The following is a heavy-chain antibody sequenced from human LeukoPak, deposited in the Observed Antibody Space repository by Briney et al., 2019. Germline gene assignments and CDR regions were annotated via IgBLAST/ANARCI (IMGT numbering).Heavy chain of an antibody. J-gene: IGHJ4*02. CDR2: ISWNSGYI. D-gene: IGHD6-19*01. CDR3: AKVRGTYSSGYFFDY. Sequence: GRSLRLSCAASGFTFDNYAMHWVRQAPGKGLEWLSIISWNSGYIGYADSVKGRFTISRDNAKKSLDLQMNSLRAEDTAFYYCAKVRGTYSSGYFFDYWGKGTLVTVSS. V-gene: IGHV3-9*01. CDR1: GFTFDNYA.